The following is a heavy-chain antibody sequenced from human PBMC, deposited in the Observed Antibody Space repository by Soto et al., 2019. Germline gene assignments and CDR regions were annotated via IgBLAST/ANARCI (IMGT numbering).Heavy chain of an antibody. D-gene: IGHD3-22*01. CDR3: ARGLEGYDSSGYYLGLSY. V-gene: IGHV3-30-3*01. Sequence: GGSLRLSCAASGFTFSSYAMHWVRQAPGKGLEWVAVISYDGSNKYYADSVKGRFTISRDNSKNTLYLQMNSLRAEDTAVYYCARGLEGYDSSGYYLGLSYWGQGTLVTVSS. J-gene: IGHJ4*02. CDR1: GFTFSSYA. CDR2: ISYDGSNK.